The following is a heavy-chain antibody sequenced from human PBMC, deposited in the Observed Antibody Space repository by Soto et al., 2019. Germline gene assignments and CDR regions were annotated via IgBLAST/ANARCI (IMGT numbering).Heavy chain of an antibody. J-gene: IGHJ6*02. D-gene: IGHD1-7*01. CDR1: GGSISSSNW. V-gene: IGHV4-4*02. CDR2: IYHSGST. CDR3: ARAVTGTTFTYYYGMDV. Sequence: QVQLQESGPGLVKPSGTLSLTCAVSGGSISSSNWWSWVRQPPGKGLEWIGEIYHSGSTNYNPSLRSRVTISVDKSKNQFSLKLSSVTAADTAVYYCARAVTGTTFTYYYGMDVWGQGTTVTVSS.